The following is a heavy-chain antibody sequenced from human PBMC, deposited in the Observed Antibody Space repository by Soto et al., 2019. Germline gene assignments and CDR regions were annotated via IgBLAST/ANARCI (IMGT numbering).Heavy chain of an antibody. V-gene: IGHV4-34*01. D-gene: IGHD3-3*01. CDR2: INHSGST. CDR1: GGSFSGYY. Sequence: PSETLSLTCAVYGGSFSGYYWSWIRQPPGKGLEWIGEINHSGSTNYNPSLKSRVTISVDTSKNQFSLKLSSVTAADTAVYYCARAIFGVVTDAFDIWGQGTMVTVSS. CDR3: ARAIFGVVTDAFDI. J-gene: IGHJ3*02.